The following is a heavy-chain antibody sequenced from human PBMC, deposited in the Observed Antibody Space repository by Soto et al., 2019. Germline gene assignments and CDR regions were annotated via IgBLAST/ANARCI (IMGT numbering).Heavy chain of an antibody. CDR2: IYHSGST. Sequence: QLQLQESGSGLVKPSQTLSLTCAVSGGSISSGGYSWSWIRQPPGKGLEWIGYIYHSGSTYYNPSLKIRVTISVDRSKNQFSLKLSSVTAADTAVYYCARGDSSGFSLYFDYWGQGTLVTVSS. CDR1: GGSISSGGYS. V-gene: IGHV4-30-2*01. J-gene: IGHJ4*02. D-gene: IGHD3-22*01. CDR3: ARGDSSGFSLYFDY.